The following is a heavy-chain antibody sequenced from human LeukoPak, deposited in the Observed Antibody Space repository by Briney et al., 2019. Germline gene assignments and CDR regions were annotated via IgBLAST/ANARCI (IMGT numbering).Heavy chain of an antibody. CDR1: GGSISSGVYY. D-gene: IGHD4-17*01. V-gene: IGHV4-61*08. J-gene: IGHJ6*02. Sequence: SETLSLTCTVSGGSISSGVYYWSWIRQHPGKGLEWIGYIYYSGSTNYNPSLQSRVTISVDTSKNRFSLRLNSVTAADTAVYYCARRTAVTLQSATFYYYGMDVWGQGTTVTVSS. CDR2: IYYSGST. CDR3: ARRTAVTLQSATFYYYGMDV.